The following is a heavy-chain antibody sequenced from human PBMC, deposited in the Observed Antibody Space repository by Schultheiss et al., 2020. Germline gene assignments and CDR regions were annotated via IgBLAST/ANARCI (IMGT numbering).Heavy chain of an antibody. D-gene: IGHD4-17*01. CDR1: GGSISSYY. J-gene: IGHJ4*02. V-gene: IGHV4-34*01. CDR2: INHSGST. CDR3: ARGRRTTRYFDF. Sequence: SQTLSLTCTVSGGSISSYYWSWIRQPPGKGLEWIGEINHSGSTNYNPSLKSRVTISVDTSKNQFSLKLSSVTAADTAVYYCARGRRTTRYFDFWGQVTLVTVSS.